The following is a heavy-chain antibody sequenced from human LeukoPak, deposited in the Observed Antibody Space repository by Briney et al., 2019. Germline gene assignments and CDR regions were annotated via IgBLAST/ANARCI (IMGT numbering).Heavy chain of an antibody. CDR2: IWYDGSNK. D-gene: IGHD6-13*01. CDR3: ARDPYSSSWYFLGMDV. J-gene: IGHJ6*04. Sequence: GSLRLSCAASGFTFSSYGMHWVRQAPGKGLEWVAVIWYDGSNKYYADSVKGRFTISRDNSKNTLYLQMNSLRAEDTAVYYCARDPYSSSWYFLGMDVWGKGTTVTVSS. CDR1: GFTFSSYG. V-gene: IGHV3-33*01.